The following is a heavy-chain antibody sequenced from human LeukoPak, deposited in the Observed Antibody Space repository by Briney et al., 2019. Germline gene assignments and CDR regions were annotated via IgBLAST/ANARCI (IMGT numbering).Heavy chain of an antibody. D-gene: IGHD2-15*01. CDR2: IGAYNGDT. CDR1: DYTFTSFG. J-gene: IGHJ4*02. V-gene: IGHV1-18*04. Sequence: GASVKVSCKPSDYTFTSFGISRVRRAPGQRLEGMGWIGAYNGDTNYAQKFQGRVTMTTDTSTSTAYMDLRSLRSDDTAVYYCTRDHCRGDNCPSFDYWGQGTLVTVSS. CDR3: TRDHCRGDNCPSFDY.